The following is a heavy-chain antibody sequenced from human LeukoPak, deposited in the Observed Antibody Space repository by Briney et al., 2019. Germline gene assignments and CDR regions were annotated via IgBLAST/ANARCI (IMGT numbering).Heavy chain of an antibody. J-gene: IGHJ4*02. Sequence: GGSLRLSCAASGFTFSNYWMHWVRQAPGKGLVWVSRINSDGSSTTYADSVKGRFTISGDNAKNTLYLQMNGLRAEDTAVYYCARDLDYGDYTSEGYWGQGTLVTVSS. V-gene: IGHV3-74*01. CDR1: GFTFSNYW. D-gene: IGHD4-17*01. CDR3: ARDLDYGDYTSEGY. CDR2: INSDGSST.